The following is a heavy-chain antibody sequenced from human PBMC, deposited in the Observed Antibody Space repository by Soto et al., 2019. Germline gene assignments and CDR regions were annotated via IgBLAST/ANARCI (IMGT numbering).Heavy chain of an antibody. V-gene: IGHV1-18*01. J-gene: IGHJ3*02. CDR3: ARDLVLRPGAGDGYNTGAFDI. CDR1: GYTFTSYG. CDR2: ISAYNGDT. D-gene: IGHD1-26*01. Sequence: QVQLVQSGAEVKKPGASVKVSCKASGYTFTSYGIIWVRQAPGQGLEWMGWISAYNGDTNYAQKLQGRVTMTTDTPTSTAYMELMSLRSDDTAVYYCARDLVLRPGAGDGYNTGAFDIWGQGTMVTVSS.